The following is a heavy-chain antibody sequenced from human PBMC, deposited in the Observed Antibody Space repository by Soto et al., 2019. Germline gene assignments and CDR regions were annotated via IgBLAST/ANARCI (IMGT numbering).Heavy chain of an antibody. J-gene: IGHJ4*02. D-gene: IGHD3-10*01. CDR2: IVVGSGNT. CDR3: ARSDQHYYGSGSYIDY. Sequence: SVKVSCKASGFTFTSSGVQWVRQARGQRLEWIGWIVVGSGNTNYAQKFQERVTITRDMSTSTAYMELSSLRSEDTAVYYCARSDQHYYGSGSYIDYWGQGTLVTVSS. CDR1: GFTFTSSG. V-gene: IGHV1-58*01.